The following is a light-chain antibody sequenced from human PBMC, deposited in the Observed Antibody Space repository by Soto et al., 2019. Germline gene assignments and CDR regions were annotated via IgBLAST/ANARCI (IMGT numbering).Light chain of an antibody. CDR3: QQRHMWPIT. CDR2: DAY. J-gene: IGKJ5*01. CDR1: QSFRGL. Sequence: EVVLTQSPVTLALSPGERATLSCRASQSFRGLLAWYQQKPGQAPRLLIYDAYNRATGIPPMFSGSGSGTYFTLTISSLEPEDSAVYYCQQRHMWPITFGQGTRREIK. V-gene: IGKV3-11*01.